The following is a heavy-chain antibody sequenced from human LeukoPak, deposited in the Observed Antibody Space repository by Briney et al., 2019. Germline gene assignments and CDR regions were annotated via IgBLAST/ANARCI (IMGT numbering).Heavy chain of an antibody. J-gene: IGHJ6*02. CDR2: IYSGDST. CDR3: ARSSAGYYYYYGMDV. D-gene: IGHD6-13*01. V-gene: IGHV3-66*02. Sequence: GGSLRLSCSASGFTVSSNFMSWVRQAPGKGLEWVSVIYSGDSTYYADSVKGRFTISRDNSKNMLYLQMNSLRAEDTAVYYCARSSAGYYYYYGMDVWGQGTTVTVSS. CDR1: GFTVSSNF.